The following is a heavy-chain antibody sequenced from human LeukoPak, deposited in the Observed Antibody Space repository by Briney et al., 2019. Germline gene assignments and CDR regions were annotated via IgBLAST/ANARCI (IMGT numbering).Heavy chain of an antibody. CDR1: GFTFSNYA. J-gene: IGHJ6*02. CDR2: LSGSGGST. CDR3: AQMESGYYIRDYYYAMDV. D-gene: IGHD5-12*01. V-gene: IGHV3-23*01. Sequence: GGSLRLSCAVSGFTFSNYAMSWVRQAPGKGLEWVSVLSGSGGSTYYADSVKGRFTISRDNSKNTLYLQMSSLRAEDTAVYYCAQMESGYYIRDYYYAMDVWGQGTTVTVSS.